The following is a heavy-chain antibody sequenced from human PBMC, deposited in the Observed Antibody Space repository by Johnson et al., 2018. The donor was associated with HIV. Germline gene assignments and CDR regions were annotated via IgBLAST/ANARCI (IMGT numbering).Heavy chain of an antibody. CDR1: GFTFSSYW. V-gene: IGHV3-7*03. CDR3: VRGGAVAPSSGFDI. D-gene: IGHD6-19*01. J-gene: IGHJ3*02. CDR2: IKQDGSEQ. Sequence: EVQLVESGGGLVQPGGSLRLSCAASGFTFSSYWMSWVRQAPGKGLEWVANIKQDGSEQYYVDSVKGRFTISRDNATNSLFLQMNIVRDEDTAVYYCVRGGAVAPSSGFDIWGQGTKVTVSS.